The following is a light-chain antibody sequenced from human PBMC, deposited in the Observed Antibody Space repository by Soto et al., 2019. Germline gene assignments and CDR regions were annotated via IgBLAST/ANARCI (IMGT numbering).Light chain of an antibody. V-gene: IGKV2-28*01. J-gene: IGKJ1*01. CDR3: MQALQMRT. CDR2: LGS. CDR1: ESLLHSNGYNY. Sequence: DIVMTQSPLSLPVTPGEPASISCTSAESLLHSNGYNYLDWHLQKPGQPPQLLICLGSNRASGVPDSFSGSASGTYFPLKISRVDAEYIGVYYCMQALQMRTFGQGTKVDIK.